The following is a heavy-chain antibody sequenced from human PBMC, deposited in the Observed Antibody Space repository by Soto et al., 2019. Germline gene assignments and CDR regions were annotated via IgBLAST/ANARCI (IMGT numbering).Heavy chain of an antibody. CDR1: GXTFSSHS. V-gene: IGHV3-30*04. CDR3: ARVFITLIALNWLDP. D-gene: IGHD3-22*01. CDR2: ISYDGRSE. Sequence: HPXGSLILWCAASGXTFSSHSMHWVRQAPGKGLEWLALISYDGRSEYYADSVNGRFTISRDNSKKTLYLQMNSVRAEDTAVYYCARVFITLIALNWLDPWGQGTLVTVSS. J-gene: IGHJ5*02.